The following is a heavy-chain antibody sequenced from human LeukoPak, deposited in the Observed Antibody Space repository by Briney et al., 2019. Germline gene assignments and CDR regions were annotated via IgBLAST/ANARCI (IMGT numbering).Heavy chain of an antibody. D-gene: IGHD3-3*01. J-gene: IGHJ4*02. CDR3: PRTRGAQIFGVVTPYYFDY. CDR2: IYYSGST. Sequence: PSETLSLTCTVSGGSISSGGYYWSWIRQHPGKGLEWIGYIYYSGSTYYNPSLKSRVTISVDTSKNQFSLKLSSVTAADTAVYYCPRTRGAQIFGVVTPYYFDYWGQGTLVTVSS. CDR1: GGSISSGGYY. V-gene: IGHV4-31*03.